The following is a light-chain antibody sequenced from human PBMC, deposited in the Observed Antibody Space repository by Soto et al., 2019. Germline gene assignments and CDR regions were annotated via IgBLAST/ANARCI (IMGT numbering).Light chain of an antibody. Sequence: QSALTQPASVSGSPGQSITISCTGTSSDIGSYNYVAWYQQFPGKTPKLIIYEVRNRPSGVSFRFSGSKSGNTASLTISGLQTEDEADYYCCSYARSNSYVFGTGTKVTVL. CDR2: EVR. CDR3: CSYARSNSYV. J-gene: IGLJ1*01. CDR1: SSDIGSYNY. V-gene: IGLV2-23*02.